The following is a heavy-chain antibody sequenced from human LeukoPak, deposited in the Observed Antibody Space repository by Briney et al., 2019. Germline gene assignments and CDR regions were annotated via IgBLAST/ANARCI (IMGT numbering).Heavy chain of an antibody. CDR1: GDSISGYY. CDR3: ARDPSVGAPA. Sequence: SETLSLTCTVSGDSISGYYWSWIRQPPGRGLEWIGNIYYNGSTNYNPSLKSRVTISVDTSKNQFSLKLSSVTAADTAVYYCARDPSVGAPAWSQGTLVTVSS. V-gene: IGHV4-59*12. CDR2: IYYNGST. D-gene: IGHD1-26*01. J-gene: IGHJ4*02.